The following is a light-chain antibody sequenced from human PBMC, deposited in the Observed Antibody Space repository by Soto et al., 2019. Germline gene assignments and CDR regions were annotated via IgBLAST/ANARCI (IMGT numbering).Light chain of an antibody. J-gene: IGLJ2*01. CDR3: HARKL. CDR2: AVS. CDR1: SSDVGANNY. V-gene: IGLV2-14*01. Sequence: QSALTQAASVSGSPGQSITISCTGTSSDVGANNYVSWYQQHPGKAPKLMIYAVSNRPSGVSSRFSGSKSGNTASLTISGLQAEDEANCYSHARKLFGGGTKVTVL.